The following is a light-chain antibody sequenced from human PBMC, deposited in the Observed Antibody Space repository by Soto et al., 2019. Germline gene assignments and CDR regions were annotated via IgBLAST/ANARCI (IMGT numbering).Light chain of an antibody. J-gene: IGKJ5*01. Sequence: EIVLTQSPATLSLSPGERATLSCRASQGVSSYLAWYQQKPGQAPRLLIYDASNRATGIPARFSGSGPGTDFTLTISSLEPEDFAVYYCQQRSKWHLATLGQGTRLEIK. CDR2: DAS. CDR1: QGVSSY. CDR3: QQRSKWHLAT. V-gene: IGKV3D-11*01.